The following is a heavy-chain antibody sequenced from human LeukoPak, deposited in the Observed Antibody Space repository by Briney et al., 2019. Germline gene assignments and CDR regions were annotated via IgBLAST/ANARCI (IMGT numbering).Heavy chain of an antibody. J-gene: IGHJ5*02. Sequence: SETLSLTCTVSGGSISSYYWSWIRQPAGKGLEWIGRIYTSGSTNYNPSLKSRVTMSVDTSKNQFSLKLSSVTAADTAVYYCARGQDSSGYYSLNWFDPWGQGTLVTVSS. CDR3: ARGQDSSGYYSLNWFDP. D-gene: IGHD3-22*01. V-gene: IGHV4-4*07. CDR1: GGSISSYY. CDR2: IYTSGST.